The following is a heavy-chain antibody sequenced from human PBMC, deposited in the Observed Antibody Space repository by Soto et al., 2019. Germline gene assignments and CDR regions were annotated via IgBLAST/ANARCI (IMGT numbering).Heavy chain of an antibody. V-gene: IGHV5-51*01. CDR1: GYSFTSYW. D-gene: IGHD5-18*01. Sequence: GESLKISCKGSGYSFTSYWIGWVRHMPGKGLEWMGIIYPGDSDTRYSPSVQGQVTISADKSISTAYLQWSSLKASDTAMYYCARDTAMVRDDYYYYGMDVWGQGTRVTVSS. CDR2: IYPGDSDT. J-gene: IGHJ6*02. CDR3: ARDTAMVRDDYYYYGMDV.